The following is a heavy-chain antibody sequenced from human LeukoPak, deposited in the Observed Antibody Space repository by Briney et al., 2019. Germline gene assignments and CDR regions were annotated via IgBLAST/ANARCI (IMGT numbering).Heavy chain of an antibody. Sequence: GGSLRLSCAASGFTFSDYAMSWIRQAPERGLGWVSYISRSGDTIDYADSVKGRFSISRDNAKNSLYLQMNSLRAEDTAVYYCAGYHWNSGVVYWGQGTLVTVSS. D-gene: IGHD1-7*01. J-gene: IGHJ4*02. CDR3: AGYHWNSGVVY. V-gene: IGHV3-11*01. CDR1: GFTFSDYA. CDR2: ISRSGDTI.